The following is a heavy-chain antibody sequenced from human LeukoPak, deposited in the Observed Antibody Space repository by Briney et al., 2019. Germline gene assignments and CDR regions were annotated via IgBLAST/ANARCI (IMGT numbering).Heavy chain of an antibody. CDR1: GGTFSSYA. D-gene: IGHD3-10*01. Sequence: ASVKVSCKASGGTFSSYAISWVRQAPGQGLEWMGGTIPIFGTANYAQKFQGRVTITADKSTSTAYMELSSLRSEDTAVYYCARDPTYYGSGSYGSRGFDYWGQGTLVTVSS. J-gene: IGHJ4*02. CDR3: ARDPTYYGSGSYGSRGFDY. V-gene: IGHV1-69*06. CDR2: TIPIFGTA.